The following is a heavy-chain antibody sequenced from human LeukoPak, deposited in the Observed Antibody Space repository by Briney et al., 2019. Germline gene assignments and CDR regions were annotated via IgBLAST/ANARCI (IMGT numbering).Heavy chain of an antibody. D-gene: IGHD6-6*01. Sequence: GGSLRLSCSASGFTLSSCAMHWVRQAPGKGLEYVSGISTNGGSIYYADSVKGRFTISRDNSKNMLYLQMTGLRAEDTAVYYCARRIAARREFAYWGQGTLVTVSS. CDR2: ISTNGGSI. CDR1: GFTLSSCA. V-gene: IGHV3-64D*06. CDR3: ARRIAARREFAY. J-gene: IGHJ4*02.